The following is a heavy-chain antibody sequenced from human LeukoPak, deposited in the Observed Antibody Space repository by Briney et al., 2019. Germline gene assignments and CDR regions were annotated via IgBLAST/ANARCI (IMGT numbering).Heavy chain of an antibody. CDR2: IYPGDSDT. V-gene: IGHV5-51*01. D-gene: IGHD5-18*01. Sequence: GESLQISCKGSGYSFTSYWIGWVRQMPGKGLEWMGVIYPGDSDTRYSPSFQGQVTISADKSISTAYLQWSSLKASDTAMYYCARSSDEDTASFDYWGQGTLVTVSS. CDR3: ARSSDEDTASFDY. CDR1: GYSFTSYW. J-gene: IGHJ4*02.